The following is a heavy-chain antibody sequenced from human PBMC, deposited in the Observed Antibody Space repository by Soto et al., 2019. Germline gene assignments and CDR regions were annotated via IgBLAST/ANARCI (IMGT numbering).Heavy chain of an antibody. J-gene: IGHJ4*02. CDR1: GFSFSSYA. Sequence: EVQLLQSGGGLVQPGGSLRLSCAASGFSFSSYAMSWVRQAPGKGLEWVSAFSSSAGSTYYADSVKGRFTISRDTSMSTLSLQMNSLRADDTAVYYCAKGRESSTSAQYSFDYWGQGTLVTVSS. D-gene: IGHD2-2*01. CDR2: FSSSAGST. V-gene: IGHV3-23*01. CDR3: AKGRESSTSAQYSFDY.